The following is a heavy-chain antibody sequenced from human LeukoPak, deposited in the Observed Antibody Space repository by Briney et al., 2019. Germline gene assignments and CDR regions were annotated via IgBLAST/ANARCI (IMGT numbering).Heavy chain of an antibody. D-gene: IGHD4-17*01. CDR2: IRYDGSNK. CDR3: AKGTVMTTVTTWG. V-gene: IGHV3-30*02. Sequence: PGGSLRLSCAASGFTFSSYGMHWVRQAPGKGLEWVAFIRYDGSNKYYADSVKGRFAISRDNSKNTLYLQVNSLRAEDTAVYYCAKGTVMTTVTTWGWGQGTLVTVSS. J-gene: IGHJ4*02. CDR1: GFTFSSYG.